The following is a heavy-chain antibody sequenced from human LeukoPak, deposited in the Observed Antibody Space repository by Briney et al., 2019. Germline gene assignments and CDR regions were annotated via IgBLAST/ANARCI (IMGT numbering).Heavy chain of an antibody. J-gene: IGHJ4*02. D-gene: IGHD6-19*01. V-gene: IGHV3-30*04. CDR1: GFTFSSYA. CDR2: ISYDGSNK. Sequence: GGSLRLSCAASGFTFSSYAMHWVRQAPGKGLEWVAVISYDGSNKYYADSVKGRFTISRDNSKNTLYLQMNSLRAEDTAVYYCARVLGIAVAGTFDYWGQGTLVTVSS. CDR3: ARVLGIAVAGTFDY.